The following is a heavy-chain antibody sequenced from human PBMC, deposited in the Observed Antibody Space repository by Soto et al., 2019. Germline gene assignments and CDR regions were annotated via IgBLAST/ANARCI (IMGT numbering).Heavy chain of an antibody. CDR1: GGSISSSSYY. CDR2: IYYSGST. J-gene: IGHJ3*02. Sequence: QLQLQESGPGLVKPSETLSLTCTVSGGSISSSSYYWGWIRQPPGKGLEWIGSIYYSGSTYYNPSLKSRVTISVDTSKNQFSLKLSSVTAADTAVYYCARQMTTLTHDAFDIGGQGTVVPVSS. D-gene: IGHD4-17*01. CDR3: ARQMTTLTHDAFDI. V-gene: IGHV4-39*01.